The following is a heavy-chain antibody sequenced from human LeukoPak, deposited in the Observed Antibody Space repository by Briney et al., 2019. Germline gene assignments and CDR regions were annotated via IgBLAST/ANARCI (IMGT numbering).Heavy chain of an antibody. CDR3: ARARLTGGIDY. J-gene: IGHJ4*02. CDR1: GFTFSDYY. CDR2: ISSSSNTM. D-gene: IGHD7-27*01. V-gene: IGHV3-11*04. Sequence: SGGSLRLSCAASGFTFSDYYMSWIRQAPGKGLEWVSYISSSSNTMHYADSVKGRFTISRDNAKNSLFLQVNSLRAEDTAVYHCARARLTGGIDYWGQGTLVTVSS.